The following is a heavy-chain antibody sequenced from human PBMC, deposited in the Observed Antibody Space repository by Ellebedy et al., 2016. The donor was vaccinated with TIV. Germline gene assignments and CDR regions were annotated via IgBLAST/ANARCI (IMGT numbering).Heavy chain of an antibody. Sequence: MPSETLSLTCTVSGGSISRGSYYWNWIRQYPGKGLEWIGYTYCSGSTYYTPSLKSRVNVSVDTSKNQFSLKLSSVTAADTAVYYCARGKFAAAGIDYWGQGTLVTVSS. CDR1: GGSISRGSYY. V-gene: IGHV4-31*03. CDR2: TYCSGST. J-gene: IGHJ4*02. D-gene: IGHD6-13*01. CDR3: ARGKFAAAGIDY.